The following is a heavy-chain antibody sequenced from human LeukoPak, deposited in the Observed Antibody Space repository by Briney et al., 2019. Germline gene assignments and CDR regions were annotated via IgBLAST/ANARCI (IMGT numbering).Heavy chain of an antibody. CDR1: GGSFSGYY. CDR2: IYYSGST. V-gene: IGHV4-34*01. Sequence: SETLSLTCAVYGGSFSGYYWSWIRQPPGKGLEWIGSIYYSGSTYYNPSLKSRVTISVDTSKNQFSLKLSSVTAADTAVYYCASVETYCSSTSCRNYWGQGTLVTVSS. D-gene: IGHD2-2*01. J-gene: IGHJ4*02. CDR3: ASVETYCSSTSCRNY.